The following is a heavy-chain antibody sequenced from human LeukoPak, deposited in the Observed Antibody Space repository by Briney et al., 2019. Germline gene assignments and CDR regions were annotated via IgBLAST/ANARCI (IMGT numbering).Heavy chain of an antibody. V-gene: IGHV1-2*02. CDR1: GYTFTGYY. D-gene: IGHD2-2*01. CDR3: GRDRCTSSGCYENYYYGMDV. J-gene: IGHJ6*02. CDR2: INPHSGGT. Sequence: ASVKVSCKASGYTFTGYYMHWVRQAPGQGLEWMGWINPHSGGTEYAQKFQGRVTMTRDTSISTAYMELSRLRSDDTAVYFCGRDRCTSSGCYENYYYGMDVWGQGTTVTVSS.